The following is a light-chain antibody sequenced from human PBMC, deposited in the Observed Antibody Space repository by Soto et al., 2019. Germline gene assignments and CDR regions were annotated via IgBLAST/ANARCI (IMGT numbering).Light chain of an antibody. CDR3: QQYNNWPIT. Sequence: EVVMRQSPATLSVSPGERVTLSCRASQSVSSNLAWYQQKPGQAPRLLIYGASTRATGIPARFSGSGSGTEFTLTISSLQSEDFAVYYCQQYNNWPITFGQGTRLEI. J-gene: IGKJ5*01. CDR2: GAS. V-gene: IGKV3-15*01. CDR1: QSVSSN.